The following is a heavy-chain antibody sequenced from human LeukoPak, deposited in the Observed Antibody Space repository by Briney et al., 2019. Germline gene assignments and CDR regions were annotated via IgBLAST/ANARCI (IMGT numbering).Heavy chain of an antibody. CDR1: GGSFSGYY. J-gene: IGHJ5*02. Sequence: SETLSLTCAVYGGSFSGYYWSWIRQPPGKGLEWIGEINHSGSTNYNPSLKSRVTISVDTSKNQFSLKLSSVTAADTAVYYCARHQVGRYNPWGQGTLVTVSS. CDR3: ARHQVGRYNP. V-gene: IGHV4-34*01. D-gene: IGHD3-9*01. CDR2: INHSGST.